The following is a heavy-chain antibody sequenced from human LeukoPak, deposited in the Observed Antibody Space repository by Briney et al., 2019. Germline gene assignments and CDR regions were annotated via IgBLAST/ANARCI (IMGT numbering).Heavy chain of an antibody. V-gene: IGHV3-23*01. CDR3: WKDMVLWFGEYDY. CDR1: GFTFSSYA. D-gene: IGHD3-10*01. CDR2: ISGSGGST. J-gene: IGHJ4*02. Sequence: GGSLRLSCAASGFTFSSYAMSWVRQAPGKGLEWVSAISGSGGSTYYADSVKGRFTISRDNSKNTLYLQMNSLRAEDTAVYYCWKDMVLWFGEYDYWGQGTMVTVSS.